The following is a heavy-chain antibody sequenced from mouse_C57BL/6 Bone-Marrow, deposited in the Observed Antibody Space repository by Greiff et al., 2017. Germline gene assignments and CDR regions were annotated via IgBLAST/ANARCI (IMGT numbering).Heavy chain of an antibody. V-gene: IGHV5-6*01. J-gene: IGHJ3*01. D-gene: IGHD2-4*01. CDR1: GFTFSSYG. CDR2: ISSGGSYT. CDR3: AGDSIYYDYDVPVFAY. Sequence: EVQLVESGGDLVKPGGSLKLSCAASGFTFSSYGMSWVRQTPDKRLEWVATISSGGSYTYYPDSVKGRFTFSRANAKNTLYLQMGSMKAEDTAMCYCAGDSIYYDYDVPVFAYWGQGTLVTVSA.